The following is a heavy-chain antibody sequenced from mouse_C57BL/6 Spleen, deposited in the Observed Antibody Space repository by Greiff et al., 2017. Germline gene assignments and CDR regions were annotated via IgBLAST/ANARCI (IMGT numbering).Heavy chain of an antibody. CDR3: ARRGDYLEGFDY. CDR1: GYTFTSYC. V-gene: IGHV1-26*01. Sequence: EVQLQQSGPELVKPGASVKISCKASGYTFTSYCMHWVKQSPGKGLEWIGEIDPNNGCTSYNQKFKGKATLTVDKSSSTAYMELRSLTSEDSAVYYCARRGDYLEGFDYWGQGTPLTVSA. J-gene: IGHJ2*01. D-gene: IGHD1-1*01. CDR2: IDPNNGCT.